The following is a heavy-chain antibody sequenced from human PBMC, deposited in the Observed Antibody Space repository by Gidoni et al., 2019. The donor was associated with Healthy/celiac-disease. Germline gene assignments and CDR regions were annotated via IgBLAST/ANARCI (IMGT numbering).Heavy chain of an antibody. V-gene: IGHV3-23*04. CDR3: AKDGARGYTGYYFDY. Sequence: EVQMVESGGGLVQPGGSLRLSCSASGFTFSSYAMSWVRQAPGKGLELVVAISGSGGSTYYADSVKGRFTISRDNSKNTLYLQMNSLRAEDTAVYYCAKDGARGYTGYYFDYWGQGTLVTVSS. CDR2: ISGSGGST. CDR1: GFTFSSYA. D-gene: IGHD2-2*02. J-gene: IGHJ4*02.